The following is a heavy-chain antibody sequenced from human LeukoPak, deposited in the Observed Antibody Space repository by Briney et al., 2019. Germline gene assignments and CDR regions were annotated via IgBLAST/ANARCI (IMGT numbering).Heavy chain of an antibody. Sequence: GGSLRLSCAASGFTFSSYWMSWVRQAPGKGREGVANIKQDGSEKYYVDSVKGRFTISRDNAKNSLYLQMNSLRAEDTAVYYCARDLRWPGGDQQLAPSYYYYYYMDVWGKGTTVTVSS. CDR2: IKQDGSEK. V-gene: IGHV3-7*01. CDR3: ARDLRWPGGDQQLAPSYYYYYYMDV. J-gene: IGHJ6*03. D-gene: IGHD6-13*01. CDR1: GFTFSSYW.